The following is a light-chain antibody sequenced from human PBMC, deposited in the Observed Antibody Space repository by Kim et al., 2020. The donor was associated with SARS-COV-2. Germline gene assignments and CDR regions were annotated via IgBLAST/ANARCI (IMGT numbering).Light chain of an antibody. CDR3: HQSYSLPYT. CDR1: QKINIY. CDR2: HAS. Sequence: DIQMTQSPSSLAASVGDRVIITCRASQKINIYLNWYQQKPGKSPKLLIYHASYLESGVPSRFSGSGSGTDFTLTIRSLQPEDFASYYCHQSYSLPYTFGQGTKLEI. V-gene: IGKV1-39*01. J-gene: IGKJ2*01.